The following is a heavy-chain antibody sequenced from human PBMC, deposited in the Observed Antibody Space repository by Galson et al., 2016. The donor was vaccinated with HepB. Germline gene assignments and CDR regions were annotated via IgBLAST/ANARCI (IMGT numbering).Heavy chain of an antibody. J-gene: IGHJ4*02. Sequence: SLRLSCAASGFTFSSYDMNWVRQAPGKGLEWVSYISSCDSTIYYADTVKGRFTISRDNAKNSLYLQMNSLRAEDTAVYYCARGYAPRSIAAAGMVCGYWGQGTLVTVSS. CDR1: GFTFSSYD. CDR2: ISSCDSTI. D-gene: IGHD6-13*01. V-gene: IGHV3-48*03. CDR3: ARGYAPRSIAAAGMVCGY.